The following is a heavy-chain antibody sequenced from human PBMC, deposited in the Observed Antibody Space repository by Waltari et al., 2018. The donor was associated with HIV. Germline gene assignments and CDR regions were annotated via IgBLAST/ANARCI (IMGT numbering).Heavy chain of an antibody. CDR3: ARALTNFGGF. CDR2: ISSGSSFI. D-gene: IGHD4-17*01. Sequence: EVQLVESGGGVVDPGGSLRLSWAGSVFISICFSMNWVRQAPGKGLEWVASISSGSSFIDYEDSVKGRFTISRDNAKNSLYLQMKSLRVEDTALYYCARALTNFGGFWGQGTLVTVAS. CDR1: VFISICFS. J-gene: IGHJ4*02. V-gene: IGHV3-21*01.